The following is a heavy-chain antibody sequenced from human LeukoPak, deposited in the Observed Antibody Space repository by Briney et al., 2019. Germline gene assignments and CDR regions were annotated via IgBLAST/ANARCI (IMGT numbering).Heavy chain of an antibody. D-gene: IGHD2-2*01. V-gene: IGHV3-21*01. CDR3: ARDQATGIVVVPAATN. CDR2: ISSSSSYI. Sequence: PGGSLRLSCAASGFTFSSYSMNWVRQAPGKGLEWVSSISSSSSYIYYADSVKGRFAISRDNAKNSLYLQMNSLRAEDTAVYYCARDQATGIVVVPAATNWGQGPLVTVSS. CDR1: GFTFSSYS. J-gene: IGHJ4*02.